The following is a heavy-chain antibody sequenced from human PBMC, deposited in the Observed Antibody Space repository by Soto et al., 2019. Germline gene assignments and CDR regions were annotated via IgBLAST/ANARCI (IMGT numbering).Heavy chain of an antibody. CDR3: AREAYDILTGYYISYYYGMDV. Sequence: GGSLRLSCAASGFTVSSNYMSWVRQAPGKGLEWVSVIYSGGSTYYADSVKGRFTISRDNSKNTLYLQMNSLRAEDTAVYYCAREAYDILTGYYISYYYGMDVWGQGTTVTVSS. V-gene: IGHV3-53*01. CDR1: GFTVSSNY. D-gene: IGHD3-9*01. J-gene: IGHJ6*02. CDR2: IYSGGST.